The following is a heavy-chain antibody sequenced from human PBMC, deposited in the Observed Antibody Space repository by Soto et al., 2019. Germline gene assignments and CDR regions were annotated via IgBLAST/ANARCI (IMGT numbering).Heavy chain of an antibody. Sequence: EVQLVESGGGLVQPGGSLRLSCAASGFTFSRYSMNWVRQAPGKGLEWVSFISSSSSTIYYADSVKGRFTISRDNAKTALYLQMNSLRDEDTAVYYCARDGAMIVDAFDIWGQGTMVTVSS. CDR1: GFTFSRYS. V-gene: IGHV3-48*02. D-gene: IGHD3-22*01. J-gene: IGHJ3*02. CDR2: ISSSSSTI. CDR3: ARDGAMIVDAFDI.